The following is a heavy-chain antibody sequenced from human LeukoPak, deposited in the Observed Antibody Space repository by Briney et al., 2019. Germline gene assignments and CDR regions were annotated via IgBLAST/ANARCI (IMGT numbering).Heavy chain of an antibody. CDR3: AKDREFRDIVVVVAAMTH. V-gene: IGHV3-30*18. CDR2: ITYDGTNT. J-gene: IGHJ4*02. D-gene: IGHD2-15*01. Sequence: GGSLRLSCAASGFTFSSYSMTWVRQAPGKGLEWVAFITYDGTNTYYADSVKGRFTISRDNSKNTLYLQMNSLRPEDTAVYYCAKDREFRDIVVVVAAMTHWGQGTLVTVSS. CDR1: GFTFSSYS.